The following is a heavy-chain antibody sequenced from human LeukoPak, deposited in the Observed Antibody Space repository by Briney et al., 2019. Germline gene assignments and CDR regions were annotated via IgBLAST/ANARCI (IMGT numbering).Heavy chain of an antibody. Sequence: GGSLRPSCAASGFTFSTYWMHWVRHAPGKGLVWVSRINRDGSSTTHADSVKGRFTISRDNAKSTLYMQMNSLRAEDTAVYYCARGGGYSYGYVDYWGQGTLVTVSS. J-gene: IGHJ4*02. V-gene: IGHV3-74*01. CDR1: GFTFSTYW. CDR2: INRDGSST. D-gene: IGHD5-18*01. CDR3: ARGGGYSYGYVDY.